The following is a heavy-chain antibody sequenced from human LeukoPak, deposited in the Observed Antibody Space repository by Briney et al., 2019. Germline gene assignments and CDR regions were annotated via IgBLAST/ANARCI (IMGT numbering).Heavy chain of an antibody. CDR3: ARAREYCGSTTGCYPHYVDY. CDR1: GGSISSSSYY. CDR2: IYYSGST. V-gene: IGHV4-39*07. D-gene: IGHD2/OR15-2a*01. Sequence: KPSETLSLTCTVSGGSISSSSYYWGWIRQPPGKGLEWIGSIYYSGSTNYNPSLKSRVTISVDTSKNQLSLKLSSVTAADTAVYYCARAREYCGSTTGCYPHYVDYWGQGTLVTVSS. J-gene: IGHJ4*02.